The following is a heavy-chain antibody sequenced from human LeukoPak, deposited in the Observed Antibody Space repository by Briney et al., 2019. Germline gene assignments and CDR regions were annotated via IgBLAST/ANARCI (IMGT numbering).Heavy chain of an antibody. CDR1: GFTVSSNY. Sequence: GGSLRLSCAASGFTVSSNYMSWVRQAPGKGLEWVSVIYSGGSTYYADSVKGRFTISRHNSKSTLYLQMNSLRAEDTAVYYCARDPLALDAFDIWGQGTMVTVSS. CDR3: ARDPLALDAFDI. J-gene: IGHJ3*02. D-gene: IGHD6-6*01. V-gene: IGHV3-53*04. CDR2: IYSGGST.